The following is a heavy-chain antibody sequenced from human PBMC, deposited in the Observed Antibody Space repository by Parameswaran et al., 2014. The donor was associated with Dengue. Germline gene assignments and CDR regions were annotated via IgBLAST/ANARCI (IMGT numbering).Heavy chain of an antibody. CDR2: IHIGDSNA. J-gene: IGHJ5*02. D-gene: IGHD3/OR15-3a*01. Sequence: VRQMPGKGLEWMGIIHIGDSNARYSPSFEGQVTFSADRSINTAYLQWHSLKASDSAMYYCARQEYDVLTAFSTGYYKKWLDPWGQGTLVTVSS. CDR3: ARQEYDVLTAFSTGYYKKWLDP. V-gene: IGHV5-51*01.